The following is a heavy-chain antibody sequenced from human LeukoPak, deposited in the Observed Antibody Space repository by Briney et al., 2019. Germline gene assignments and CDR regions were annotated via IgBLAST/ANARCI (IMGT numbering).Heavy chain of an antibody. Sequence: SETLSLTCTVSGGSISSYYWSWIRQPPGKGLEWIGRIYNSGSTNYNPSLKSRVTMSVDTSKNQFSLKLSSVTAADTAVYYCASTILGIGDPGSFDGGGEGRMVTVSS. D-gene: IGHD3-10*01. J-gene: IGHJ3*01. V-gene: IGHV4-4*07. CDR1: GGSISSYY. CDR3: ASTILGIGDPGSFDG. CDR2: IYNSGST.